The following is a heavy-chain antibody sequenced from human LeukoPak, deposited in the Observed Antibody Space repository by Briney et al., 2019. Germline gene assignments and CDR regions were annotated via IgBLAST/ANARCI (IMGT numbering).Heavy chain of an antibody. Sequence: GGSLRLSCAACGFTFYDYAMQWVRQAPGKGVEWVSGISWNSGSIDYADSVKARFTISRHNANTSLYLQMNSLRAEATALYYCAKGPLGYCSSTSCYPGLSYFDYWGQGTLVTVSS. V-gene: IGHV3-9*01. D-gene: IGHD2-2*01. CDR2: ISWNSGSI. J-gene: IGHJ4*02. CDR1: GFTFYDYA. CDR3: AKGPLGYCSSTSCYPGLSYFDY.